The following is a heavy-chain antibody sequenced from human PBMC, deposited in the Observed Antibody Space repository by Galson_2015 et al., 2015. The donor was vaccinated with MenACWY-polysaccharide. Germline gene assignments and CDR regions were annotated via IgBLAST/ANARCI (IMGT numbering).Heavy chain of an antibody. V-gene: IGHV1-8*01. J-gene: IGHJ4*02. Sequence: SVKVSCKASGYKFTSYDINWGRQATGQGLEGMGWMNPNRGNTGNAKKFQGKVTMTRSSAMRKAFMELSSLRSEDTAVYYCARIIARKYTFADSWGQGTLVTASS. CDR3: ARIIARKYTFADS. D-gene: IGHD2-21*01. CDR2: MNPNRGNT. CDR1: GYKFTSYD.